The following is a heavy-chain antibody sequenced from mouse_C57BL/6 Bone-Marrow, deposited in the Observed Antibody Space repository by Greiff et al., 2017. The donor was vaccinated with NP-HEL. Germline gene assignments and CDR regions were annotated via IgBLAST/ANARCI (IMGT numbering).Heavy chain of an antibody. V-gene: IGHV1-72*01. J-gene: IGHJ3*01. CDR2: IDPNSGGT. Sequence: QVQLQQPGAELVKPGASVKLSCKASGYPFTSYWMHWVKQRPGRGLEWIGRIDPNSGGTTSNEKFKGKATLTVDKPSSTAYMQLSSLTSEDSAVYYCARSARNYGSPAWFAYWGQGTLVTVSA. CDR3: ARSARNYGSPAWFAY. CDR1: GYPFTSYW. D-gene: IGHD1-1*01.